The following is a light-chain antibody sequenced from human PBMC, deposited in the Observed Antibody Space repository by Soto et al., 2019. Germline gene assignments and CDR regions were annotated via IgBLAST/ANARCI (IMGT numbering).Light chain of an antibody. CDR3: SFYTITTSYF. J-gene: IGLJ1*01. V-gene: IGLV2-14*01. CDR1: SSDVGANIF. Sequence: QSALTQPASVSGSPGQSITISCTGTSSDVGANIFVSWYQQHPGKVPKLMIYTVSSRPSGVSQRFSGSKSGNTASLTISGLQAEDEADYYCSFYTITTSYFFGTGTKLTVL. CDR2: TVS.